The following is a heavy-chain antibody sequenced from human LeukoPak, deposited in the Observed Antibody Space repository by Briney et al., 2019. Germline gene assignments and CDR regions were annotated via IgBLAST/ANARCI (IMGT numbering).Heavy chain of an antibody. CDR2: MNPNSGNT. Sequence: ASVKVSCKASGYTFTSYDINWVRQATGQGLEWMGWMNPNSGNTGYAQKFQGRVTMTRNTFISTAYMELSSLRSEDTAVYYCARETRMVATMRVGYYYYYGMDVWGQGTTVTVSS. D-gene: IGHD5-12*01. CDR3: ARETRMVATMRVGYYYYYGMDV. CDR1: GYTFTSYD. V-gene: IGHV1-8*01. J-gene: IGHJ6*02.